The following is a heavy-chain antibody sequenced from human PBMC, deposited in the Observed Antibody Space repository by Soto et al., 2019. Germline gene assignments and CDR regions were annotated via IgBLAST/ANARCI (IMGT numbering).Heavy chain of an antibody. CDR2: ISAYNGNT. CDR3: ARTPYYYDSSANYFDY. D-gene: IGHD3-22*01. V-gene: IGHV1-18*01. CDR1: GYTFTSYG. Sequence: ASVKVSCKASGYTFTSYGISWVRQAPGQGLEWMGWISAYNGNTNYAQKLQGRVTMTTDTSTSTAHMELRSLRSDDTAVYYCARTPYYYDSSANYFDYWGQGTLVTVSS. J-gene: IGHJ4*02.